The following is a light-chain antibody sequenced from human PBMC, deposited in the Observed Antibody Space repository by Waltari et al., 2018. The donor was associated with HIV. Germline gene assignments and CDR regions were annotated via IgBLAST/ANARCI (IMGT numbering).Light chain of an antibody. CDR3: QQSNSFPHT. J-gene: IGKJ2*01. CDR2: HAS. CDR1: QVIHRE. Sequence: IQMSQCPTSLSAFIGDNVTTISRASQVIHRELAWYRQKHGKSPKLLIHHASTLQSGVSPRFTVSGSGDASALAINNLHLEDFATYYCQQSNSFPHTFGQGTKL. V-gene: IGKV1-13*02.